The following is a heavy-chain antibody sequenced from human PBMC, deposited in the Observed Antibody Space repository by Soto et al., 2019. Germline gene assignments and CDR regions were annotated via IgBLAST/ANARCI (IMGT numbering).Heavy chain of an antibody. D-gene: IGHD6-19*01. CDR1: GYTFTNYY. CDR3: ARSLPTVSGTVWYFDL. V-gene: IGHV1-46*01. Sequence: QVQLVQSGAEVKKPGASVTVSCKASGYTFTNYYMHWVRQAPGQGLEWMGIVNPSGGSTSYAQKFQDRVTMTRDTSTITVYIELRSVRSEDKAVYYCARSLPTVSGTVWYFDLWGRGTLVTVSS. J-gene: IGHJ2*01. CDR2: VNPSGGST.